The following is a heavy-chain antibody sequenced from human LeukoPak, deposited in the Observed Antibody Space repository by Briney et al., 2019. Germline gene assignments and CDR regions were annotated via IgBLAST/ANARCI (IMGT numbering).Heavy chain of an antibody. V-gene: IGHV5-51*01. CDR3: ARQSTSGWQNYNAMDV. CDR1: GYSFSSYW. Sequence: GESLKISCKGSGYSFSSYWITWVRQMPGKGPEWMGIIYPGDSDTRYSPSFQGQVTISADKSISTAYLQWSTLKASDTAVYYCARQSTSGWQNYNAMDVWGQGTTVTVSS. J-gene: IGHJ6*02. D-gene: IGHD6-19*01. CDR2: IYPGDSDT.